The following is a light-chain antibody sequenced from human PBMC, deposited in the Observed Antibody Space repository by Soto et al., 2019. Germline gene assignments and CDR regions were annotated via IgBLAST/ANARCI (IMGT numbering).Light chain of an antibody. CDR1: QDINNY. J-gene: IGKJ5*01. Sequence: DIQMTQSPSSLSVSVGDRITITCQASQDINNYLNWYQQKAGKAPKLLIYEASNLETRVTSRFSGSGSGTDFTFTISSQQPENIATYYSHQNDNLPPITFGQGTRLEIK. V-gene: IGKV1-33*01. CDR2: EAS. CDR3: HQNDNLPPIT.